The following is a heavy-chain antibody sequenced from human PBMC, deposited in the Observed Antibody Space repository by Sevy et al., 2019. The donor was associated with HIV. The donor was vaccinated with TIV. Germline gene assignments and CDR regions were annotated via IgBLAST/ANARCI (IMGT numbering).Heavy chain of an antibody. CDR3: ARAYYYEGSCYYHAFDI. D-gene: IGHD3-22*01. CDR1: GFTFSSYA. J-gene: IGHJ3*02. V-gene: IGHV3-30-3*01. CDR2: ISYDGSNK. Sequence: GGSLRLSCAASGFTFSSYAMHWVRQAPGKGLEWVAVISYDGSNKYYAYSVKRRFTVTRENAKNTLYLHMNSLRAEDTDVYECARAYYYEGSCYYHAFDIWGQGTMVTVSS.